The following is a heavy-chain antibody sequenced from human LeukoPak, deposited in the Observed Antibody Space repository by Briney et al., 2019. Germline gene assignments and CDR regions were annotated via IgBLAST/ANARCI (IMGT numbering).Heavy chain of an antibody. CDR1: GGTFSSYA. J-gene: IGHJ4*02. Sequence: ASVKVSCKASGGTFSSYAISWVRQAPGQGLEWMGGIIPIFGTANYAQKFQGRVTITTDESTSTAYMELSSLRSDDTAVYYCARGWISGAVSEHYFENWGQGTLVTVSS. CDR2: IIPIFGTA. CDR3: ARGWISGAVSEHYFEN. D-gene: IGHD5/OR15-5a*01. V-gene: IGHV1-69*05.